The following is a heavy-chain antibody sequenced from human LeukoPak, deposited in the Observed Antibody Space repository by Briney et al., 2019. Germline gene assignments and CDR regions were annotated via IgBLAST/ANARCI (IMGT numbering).Heavy chain of an antibody. V-gene: IGHV6-1*01. CDR3: ARVSSPWSPRDAFDI. CDR2: TYYKSKWYN. Sequence: SQTPSLTCAISGDSVSSNSATWNWIRQSPSRGLEWLGRTYYKSKWYNDYAVSVKSRITINSDTSKNQFSLQLSSMTPEDTAIYYCARVSSPWSPRDAFDIWGQGTVVTVSS. CDR1: GDSVSSNSAT. J-gene: IGHJ3*02. D-gene: IGHD1-26*01.